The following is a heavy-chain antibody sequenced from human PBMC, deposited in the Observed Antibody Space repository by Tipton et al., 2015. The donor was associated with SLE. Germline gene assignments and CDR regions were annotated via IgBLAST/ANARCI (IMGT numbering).Heavy chain of an antibody. V-gene: IGHV3-15*01. CDR2: IKSKTDGGTT. J-gene: IGHJ4*02. CDR1: GFTFSNAW. D-gene: IGHD6-13*01. CDR3: AKDPQLYSSSWPGDY. Sequence: SLRLSCAASGFTFSNAWMSWVRQAPGKGLEWVGRIKSKTDGGTTDYAAPVKGRFTISRDDSKNTLYLQMNSLRAEDTAVYYCAKDPQLYSSSWPGDYWGQGTLVTVSS.